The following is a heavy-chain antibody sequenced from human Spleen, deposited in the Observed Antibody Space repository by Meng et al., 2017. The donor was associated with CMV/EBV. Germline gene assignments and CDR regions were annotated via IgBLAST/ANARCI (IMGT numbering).Heavy chain of an antibody. CDR2: IIPILGIA. CDR1: GYTFTSYY. V-gene: IGHV1-69*10. CDR3: ATPRSCSSTSCYNGMDV. D-gene: IGHD2-2*02. J-gene: IGHJ6*02. Sequence: SVKVSCKASGYTFTSYYMHWVRQAPGQGLEWMGGIIPILGIANYAQKFQGRVTITADKSTSTAYMELSSLRSEDTAVYYCATPRSCSSTSCYNGMDVWGQGTTVTVSS.